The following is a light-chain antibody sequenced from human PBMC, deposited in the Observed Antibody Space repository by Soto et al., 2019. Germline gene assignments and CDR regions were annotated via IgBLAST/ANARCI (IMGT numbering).Light chain of an antibody. V-gene: IGLV1-40*01. CDR2: GNS. CDR1: SSNIGAGYE. Sequence: QSVLTQPPSVSGARGQRVTISCTGSSSNIGAGYEVHWYQQLPGTAPKLLIYGNSNRPSGVPDRFSGSKSGTSASLAITGLQAEDEADYYCQSYDSSLSVVFGGGTKLTVL. CDR3: QSYDSSLSVV. J-gene: IGLJ2*01.